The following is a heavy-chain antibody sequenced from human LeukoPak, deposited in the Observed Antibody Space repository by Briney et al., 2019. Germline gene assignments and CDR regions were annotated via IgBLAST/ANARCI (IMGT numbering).Heavy chain of an antibody. CDR3: AKDIYTYSSSWYDY. CDR2: IRYDGSNK. CDR1: GFTFSSYS. Sequence: PGGSLRLSCAASGFTFSSYSMNWVRQAPGKGLEWVAFIRYDGSNKYYADSVKGRFTISRDNSKNTLYLQMNSLRAEDTAVYYCAKDIYTYSSSWYDYWGQGTLVTVSS. V-gene: IGHV3-30*02. J-gene: IGHJ4*02. D-gene: IGHD6-13*01.